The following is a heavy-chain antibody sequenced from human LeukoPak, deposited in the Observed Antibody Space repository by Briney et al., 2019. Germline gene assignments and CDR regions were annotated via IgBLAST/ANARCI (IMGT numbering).Heavy chain of an antibody. D-gene: IGHD3-22*01. CDR1: GGSISSYY. V-gene: IGHV4-59*01. CDR2: IYYSGST. CDR3: ARGGYYYDSSGLDY. J-gene: IGHJ4*02. Sequence: TSETLSLTCTVSGGSISSYYWSWIRQPPGKGLEWIGYIYYSGSTNYNPSLKSRVSISVDTSKNQFSLKLSSVTAADTAVYYCARGGYYYDSSGLDYWGQGTLVTVSS.